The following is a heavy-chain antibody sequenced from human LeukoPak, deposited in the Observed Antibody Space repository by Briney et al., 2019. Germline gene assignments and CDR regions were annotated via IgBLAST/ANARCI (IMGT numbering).Heavy chain of an antibody. D-gene: IGHD3-22*01. CDR1: GFTFSSYW. CDR2: IKQDGSEK. J-gene: IGHJ4*02. CDR3: ARVISGAPWDSSGYVDY. Sequence: GGSLRLSCAASGFTFSSYWMSWVRQAPGKGLEWAANIKQDGSEKYYVDSVKGRFTISRDNAKNSLYLQMNSLRAEDTAVYYCARVISGAPWDSSGYVDYWGQGTLVTVSS. V-gene: IGHV3-7*01.